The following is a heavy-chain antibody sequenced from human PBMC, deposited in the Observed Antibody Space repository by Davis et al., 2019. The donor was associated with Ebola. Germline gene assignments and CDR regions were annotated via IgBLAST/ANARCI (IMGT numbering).Heavy chain of an antibody. CDR3: ASLIGNNWYYFDY. V-gene: IGHV1-2*02. CDR1: GYTFTGYY. Sequence: AASVKVSCKASGYTFTGYYMHWVRQAPGQGLEWMGGIIPIFGTTNYAQKFQGRVTITMDTSASTAYMELSSLTSEDTAVYYCASLIGNNWYYFDYWGQGTLVTVSS. CDR2: IIPIFGTT. D-gene: IGHD1-1*01. J-gene: IGHJ4*02.